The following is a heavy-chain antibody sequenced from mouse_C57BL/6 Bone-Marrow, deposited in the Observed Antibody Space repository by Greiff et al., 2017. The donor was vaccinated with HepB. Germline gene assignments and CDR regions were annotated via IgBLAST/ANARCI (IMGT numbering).Heavy chain of an antibody. D-gene: IGHD2-2*01. CDR2: INPNYGTT. Sequence: EVQLQQSGPELVKPGASVKISCKASGYSFTDYNMNWVKQSNGKSLEWIGVINPNYGTTSYNQKFKGKATLTVDQSTSTAYMQRSSLTSEDSAVYYCAGGDDIGYDDFDYWGQGTTLTVSS. CDR3: AGGDDIGYDDFDY. CDR1: GYSFTDYN. J-gene: IGHJ2*01. V-gene: IGHV1-39*01.